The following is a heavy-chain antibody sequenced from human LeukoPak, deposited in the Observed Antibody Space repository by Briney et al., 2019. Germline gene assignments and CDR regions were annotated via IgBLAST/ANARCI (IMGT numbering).Heavy chain of an antibody. CDR3: AREDYVGDFDY. J-gene: IGHJ4*02. CDR1: GFTFSSYG. D-gene: IGHD4-17*01. Sequence: PGGSLRLSCAASGFTFSSYGMHWVRQAPGKGLEWVAVISYDGSNKYYADSVKGRFTISRDNAKNSLYLQMNSLRAEDTAVYYCAREDYVGDFDYWGQGTLVTVSS. CDR2: ISYDGSNK. V-gene: IGHV3-30*03.